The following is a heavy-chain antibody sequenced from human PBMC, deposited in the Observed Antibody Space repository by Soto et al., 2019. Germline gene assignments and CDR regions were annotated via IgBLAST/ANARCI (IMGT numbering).Heavy chain of an antibody. CDR1: GFTFSSYA. J-gene: IGHJ6*02. V-gene: IGHV3-64*01. CDR2: ISSNGGST. CDR3: ARGDDEYVLHGMDG. D-gene: IGHD3-16*01. Sequence: GGSLRLSCAASGFTFSSYAMHWVRQAPGKGLEYVSAISSNGGSTYYANSVKGRFTISRDNSKNTLYLQMGSLGAEDMAVYYCARGDDEYVLHGMDGWGQGTTVTVSS.